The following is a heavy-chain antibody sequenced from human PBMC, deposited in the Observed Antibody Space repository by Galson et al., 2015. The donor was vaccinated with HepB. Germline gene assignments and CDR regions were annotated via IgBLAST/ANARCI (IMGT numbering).Heavy chain of an antibody. Sequence: ETLSLTCAVYGGSFSGYYWSWIRQPPGKGLEWIGEINHSGSTNYNPSLKSRVTISVDTSKNQFSLKLSSVTAADTAVYYCARHSYGPPFDYWGQGTLVTVSS. CDR2: INHSGST. CDR1: GGSFSGYY. D-gene: IGHD5-18*01. V-gene: IGHV4-34*01. CDR3: ARHSYGPPFDY. J-gene: IGHJ4*02.